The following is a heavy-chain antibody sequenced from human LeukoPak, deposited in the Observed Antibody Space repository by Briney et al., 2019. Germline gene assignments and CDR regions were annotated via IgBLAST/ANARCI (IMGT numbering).Heavy chain of an antibody. CDR1: GGTFSSYA. J-gene: IGHJ4*02. V-gene: IGHV1-69*13. Sequence: SVKVSCKASGGTFSSYAISWVRQAPGQGLEWMGGIIPIFGTANYAQKFQGRVTITADESTSTAYMELSSLRSEDTAVYYCARDWTGPFDTGSGYYDYWGQGTLVTVSS. CDR3: ARDWTGPFDTGSGYYDY. D-gene: IGHD3-22*01. CDR2: IIPIFGTA.